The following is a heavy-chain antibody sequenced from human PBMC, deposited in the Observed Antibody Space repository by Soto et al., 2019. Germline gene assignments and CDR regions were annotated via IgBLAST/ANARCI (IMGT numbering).Heavy chain of an antibody. CDR1: GGSFSGYY. D-gene: IGHD3-22*01. J-gene: IGHJ5*02. CDR3: ARGGLPWRYYYENAQNWFDP. Sequence: SETLSLTCAVYGGSFSGYYWSWIRQPPGKGLEWIGEINHSGSTNYNPSLKSRVTISVDTSKNQFSLKLSSVTAADTAVYYCARGGLPWRYYYENAQNWFDPWGQGTLVTVSS. V-gene: IGHV4-34*01. CDR2: INHSGST.